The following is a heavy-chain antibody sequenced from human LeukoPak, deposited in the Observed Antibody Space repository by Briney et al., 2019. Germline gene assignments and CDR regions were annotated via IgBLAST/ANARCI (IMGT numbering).Heavy chain of an antibody. D-gene: IGHD3-9*01. CDR1: GLTVSSNY. CDR3: AREADYDILTGYFGYFDY. J-gene: IGHJ4*02. CDR2: IYSGGST. V-gene: IGHV3-53*04. Sequence: GGSLRLSCAASGLTVSSNYMSWVRQAPGKGLEWVSVIYSGGSTYYADSVKGRFTISRHNSKNTLYLQMNSLRAEDTAVYYCAREADYDILTGYFGYFDYWGQGTLVTASS.